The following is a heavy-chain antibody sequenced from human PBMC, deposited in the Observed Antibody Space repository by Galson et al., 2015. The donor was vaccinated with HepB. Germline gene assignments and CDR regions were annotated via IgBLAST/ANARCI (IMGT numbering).Heavy chain of an antibody. V-gene: IGHV3-33*01. J-gene: IGHJ6*03. CDR2: IWHDGSNK. D-gene: IGHD3-3*01. Sequence: SLRLSCAASGFTFSTFAMHWVRQTPGKGLEWVAVIWHDGSNKYYADSVKGRFTISRDNSKNTLYLQMNSLSAEDTAVYYCARDGNIFAHHYYCYMDVWGKGTTVTVSS. CDR3: ARDGNIFAHHYYCYMDV. CDR1: GFTFSTFA.